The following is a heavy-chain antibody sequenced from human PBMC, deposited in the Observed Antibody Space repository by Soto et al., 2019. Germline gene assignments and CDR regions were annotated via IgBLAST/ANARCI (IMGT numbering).Heavy chain of an antibody. Sequence: SETLSLTCTVSGASISSSNSYWGWIRQPPGKGLQWIGGVSYSGSAYDNPSLESRVTISEDTSKNQFSLRLSSVTAADTAVYYCARHVDLYSWFDIWGHGILVTVSS. CDR1: GASISSSNSY. CDR3: ARHVDLYSWFDI. J-gene: IGHJ5*01. CDR2: VSYSGSA. D-gene: IGHD1-26*01. V-gene: IGHV4-39*01.